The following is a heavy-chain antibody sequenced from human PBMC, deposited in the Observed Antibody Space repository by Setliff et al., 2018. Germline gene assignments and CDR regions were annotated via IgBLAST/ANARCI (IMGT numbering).Heavy chain of an antibody. CDR3: ARGALYYDSSGYYPDY. Sequence: ASVKVSCKASGYTFTSYDINWVRQATGQGLEWMGWMNPNSGGTNYAQKFQGRVTMTRDTSISTVYMELSRLRSDDTAVYYCARGALYYDSSGYYPDYWGQGTLVTVSS. CDR2: MNPNSGGT. CDR1: GYTFTSYD. J-gene: IGHJ4*02. D-gene: IGHD3-22*01. V-gene: IGHV1-2*02.